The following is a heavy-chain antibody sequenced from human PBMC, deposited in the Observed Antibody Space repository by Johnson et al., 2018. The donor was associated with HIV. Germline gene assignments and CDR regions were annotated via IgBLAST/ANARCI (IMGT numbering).Heavy chain of an antibody. D-gene: IGHD3-3*02. CDR1: GFTFSSFW. Sequence: VQLVESGGGLVQPGGSLRLSCAASGFTFSSFWMTWVRQAPGKGLEWVANINVDGSQTFYLDSVQGRFTISRDNVNNSVSLLLNSLRVEDTAVYFCARAHLIFPKNAFYIWGRGTMVTVSS. J-gene: IGHJ3*02. CDR3: ARAHLIFPKNAFYI. CDR2: INVDGSQT. V-gene: IGHV3-7*01.